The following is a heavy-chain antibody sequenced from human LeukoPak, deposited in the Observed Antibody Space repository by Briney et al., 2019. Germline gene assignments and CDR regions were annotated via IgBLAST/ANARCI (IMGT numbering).Heavy chain of an antibody. V-gene: IGHV4-59*01. J-gene: IGHJ3*02. D-gene: IGHD6-19*01. CDR1: GGSISSYY. Sequence: PSETLSLTCTVSGGSISSYYWGWIRQPSGKGLEWIGYIYYSGSTNYNPSLKSRVTISVDTSKNQFSLKLSSVTAADTAVYYCARAPQVAGEAFDIWGQGTMVTVSS. CDR3: ARAPQVAGEAFDI. CDR2: IYYSGST.